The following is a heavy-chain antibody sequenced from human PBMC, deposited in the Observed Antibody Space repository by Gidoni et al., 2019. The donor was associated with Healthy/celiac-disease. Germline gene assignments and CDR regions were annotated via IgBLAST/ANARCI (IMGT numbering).Heavy chain of an antibody. Sequence: EVQLVESGGGLVKPGGSLRLSCAASGFTFSSYSMNWIRQAPGKGLEWVSFISISSSYIYYAASVKGRFTISRDNAKNSLYLQMNSLRAEDTAVYYCARVQGSSFGTYGVDVWGQGTTVTVSS. V-gene: IGHV3-21*01. CDR1: GFTFSSYS. CDR2: ISISSSYI. J-gene: IGHJ6*02. D-gene: IGHD6-6*01. CDR3: ARVQGSSFGTYGVDV.